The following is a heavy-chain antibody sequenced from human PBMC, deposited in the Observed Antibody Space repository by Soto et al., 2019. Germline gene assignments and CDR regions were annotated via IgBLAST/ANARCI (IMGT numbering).Heavy chain of an antibody. D-gene: IGHD3-3*01. J-gene: IGHJ4*02. CDR1: GVSISSGDYY. Sequence: PSETLSLTCTVSGVSISSGDYYWSWIRQPPGKGLEWIGYIYYSGSTYYNPSLKSRVTISVDTSKNQFSLKLSSVTAADTAVYYCARAPSEDKYDFWSGYYVDYWGQGTLVTVSS. V-gene: IGHV4-30-4*01. CDR3: ARAPSEDKYDFWSGYYVDY. CDR2: IYYSGST.